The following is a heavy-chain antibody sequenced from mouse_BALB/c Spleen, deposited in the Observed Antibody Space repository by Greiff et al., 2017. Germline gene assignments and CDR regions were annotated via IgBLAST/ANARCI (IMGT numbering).Heavy chain of an antibody. J-gene: IGHJ3*01. V-gene: IGHV1-9*01. CDR2: ILPGSGST. CDR1: GYTFSSYW. D-gene: IGHD2-14*01. CDR3: ARSYRYDEAWFAY. Sequence: QVQLQQSGAELMKPGASVKISCKATGYTFSSYWIEWVKQRPGHGLEWIGEILPGSGSTNYNEKFKGKATFTADTSSNTAYMQLSSLTSEDSAVYYCARSYRYDEAWFAYWGQGTLVTVSA.